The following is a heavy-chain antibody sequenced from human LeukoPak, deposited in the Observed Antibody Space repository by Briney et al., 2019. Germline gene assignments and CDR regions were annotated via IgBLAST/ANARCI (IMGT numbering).Heavy chain of an antibody. J-gene: IGHJ5*02. V-gene: IGHV1-69*13. CDR1: GGTFSSYA. CDR3: AGVAHEETNWFDP. D-gene: IGHD2-15*01. Sequence: SVKVSCKASGGTFSSYAISWVRQAPGQGLEWMGGIIPIFGTANYAQKFQGRVTITADESTSTAYMELSSLRSEDTAVYYCAGVAHEETNWFDPWGQGTLVTVSS. CDR2: IIPIFGTA.